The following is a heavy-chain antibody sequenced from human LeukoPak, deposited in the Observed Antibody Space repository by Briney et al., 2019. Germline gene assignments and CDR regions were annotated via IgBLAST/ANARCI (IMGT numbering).Heavy chain of an antibody. CDR2: FDPEDGET. CDR1: GYTFTGYY. CDR3: ATGFVAAAGSKEYYFDY. D-gene: IGHD6-13*01. J-gene: IGHJ4*02. V-gene: IGHV1-24*01. Sequence: ASVKVSCKASGYTFTGYYMHWVRQAPGKGLEWMGGFDPEDGETIYAQKFQGRVTMTEDTSTDTAYMELSSLRFEDTAVYYCATGFVAAAGSKEYYFDYWGQGTLVTVSS.